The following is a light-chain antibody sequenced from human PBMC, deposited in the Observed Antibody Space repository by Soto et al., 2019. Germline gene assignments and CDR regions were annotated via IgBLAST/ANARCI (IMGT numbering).Light chain of an antibody. J-gene: IGKJ3*01. Sequence: DIVMTQSPLSLPVTAGEPASISCRSSQRLLHTNGYNYVDWYLKKPGQSPKLLIYLGSNRASGVPDRFSGSGSGTDFTLQISRVEAEYVGVYYCMQSLQTPFTFGPGTKVDIK. CDR3: MQSLQTPFT. CDR2: LGS. CDR1: QRLLHTNGYNY. V-gene: IGKV2-28*01.